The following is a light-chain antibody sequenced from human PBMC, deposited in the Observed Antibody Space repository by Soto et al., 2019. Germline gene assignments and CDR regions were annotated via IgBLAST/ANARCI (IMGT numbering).Light chain of an antibody. J-gene: IGKJ5*01. V-gene: IGKV4-1*01. CDR2: WAS. Sequence: EIVMTQSPDSLALSLGERATINCESSQSFFFTSNNKKYLAWYQKKKGQPPKXVLSWASARESGVPERLSGSGYGTLLTLSISSIETEDFAVYYCQQRSNWPLTFGHGTRLEIK. CDR1: QSFFFTSNNKKY. CDR3: QQRSNWPLT.